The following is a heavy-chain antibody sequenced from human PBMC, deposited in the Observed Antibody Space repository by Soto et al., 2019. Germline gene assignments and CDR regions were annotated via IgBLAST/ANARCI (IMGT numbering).Heavy chain of an antibody. CDR2: ISSSGTYI. V-gene: IGHV3-21*01. CDR3: ARGALCSTTNCFGSGAFDI. D-gene: IGHD2-2*01. J-gene: IGHJ3*02. Sequence: GGSLRLSCAVSGFTFSRYNMNCVRQAPGKGLEGVSSISSSGTYIYYADPVNGRFTISIDNAKNSLYLQMNSLRAEDTAVYYCARGALCSTTNCFGSGAFDIWGQGTMVTVSS. CDR1: GFTFSRYN.